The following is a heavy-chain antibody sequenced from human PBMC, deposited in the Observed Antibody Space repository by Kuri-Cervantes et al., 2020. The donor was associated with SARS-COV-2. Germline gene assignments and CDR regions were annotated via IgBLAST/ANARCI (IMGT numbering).Heavy chain of an antibody. D-gene: IGHD4-23*01. CDR1: GFTFSSYG. J-gene: IGHJ5*02. CDR2: IWYDGSNK. CDR3: AGDGGNPYNWFDP. V-gene: IGHV3-33*01. Sequence: GGSLRLSCAASGFTFSSYGMHWVRQAPGKGLEWVAVIWYDGSNKYYADSVKGRFTISRDNSKNTLYLQMNSLRAEDTAVYYCAGDGGNPYNWFDPWGQGTLVTVS.